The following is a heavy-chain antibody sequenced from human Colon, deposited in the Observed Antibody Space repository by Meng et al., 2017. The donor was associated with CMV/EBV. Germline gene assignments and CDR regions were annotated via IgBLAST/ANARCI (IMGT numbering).Heavy chain of an antibody. CDR3: ARSHVVPCDA. CDR1: GFSFSNHW. CDR2: IKEDGSEK. Sequence: GESLKISCAASGFSFSNHWMTWVRQAPGKGLEWMANIKEDGSEKYYVDSVKGRFTISRDNAQNSLFLHMNTLRAEDTAVYYCARSHVVPCDAWGQGTLVTVSS. J-gene: IGHJ5*02. V-gene: IGHV3-7*01. D-gene: IGHD2-15*01.